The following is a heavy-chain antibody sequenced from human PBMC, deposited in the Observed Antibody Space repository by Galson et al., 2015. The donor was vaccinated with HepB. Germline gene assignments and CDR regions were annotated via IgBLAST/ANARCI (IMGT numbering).Heavy chain of an antibody. CDR3: ASRPRSGSYVVDY. CDR1: GYTFTSYY. V-gene: IGHV1-46*01. Sequence: SVTVSCKASGYTFTSYYMHWVRQAPGQGLGWMGIVNPSGGSTSYAQKFQGRVTMTRDTSTSTVYMELSSLRSEDTAVYYCASRPRSGSYVVDYWGQGTLVTVSS. D-gene: IGHD1-26*01. CDR2: VNPSGGST. J-gene: IGHJ4*02.